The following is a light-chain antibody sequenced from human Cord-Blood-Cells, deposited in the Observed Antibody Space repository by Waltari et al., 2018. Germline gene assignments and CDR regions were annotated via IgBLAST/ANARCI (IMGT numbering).Light chain of an antibody. CDR1: QSVSSSY. Sequence: EIVLTQSPGTLSLSPGERATLSCRASQSVSSSYLAWYQQKPGQAPRLLIYGASCRATGIPDRFSGRGSGTDFTLTISRLEPDDFAVYYCQQYGSSPWTFGQGTKVEIK. J-gene: IGKJ1*01. CDR3: QQYGSSPWT. CDR2: GAS. V-gene: IGKV3-20*01.